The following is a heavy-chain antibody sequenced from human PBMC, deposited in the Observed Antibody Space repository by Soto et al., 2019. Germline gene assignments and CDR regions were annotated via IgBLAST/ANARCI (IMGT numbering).Heavy chain of an antibody. CDR1: GGSISSYY. Sequence: GSLRLSCTVSGGSISSYYWSWIRQPPGKGLEWIGYIYYSGSTNYNPSLKSRVTISVDTSKNQFSLKLSSVTAADTAVYYCARGIVGAPLDYWGQGTLVTVSS. J-gene: IGHJ4*02. V-gene: IGHV4-59*01. CDR2: IYYSGST. CDR3: ARGIVGAPLDY. D-gene: IGHD1-26*01.